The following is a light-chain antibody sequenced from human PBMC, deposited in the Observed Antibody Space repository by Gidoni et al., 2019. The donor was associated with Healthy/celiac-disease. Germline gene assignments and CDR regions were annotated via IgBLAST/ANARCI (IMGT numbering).Light chain of an antibody. Sequence: DIVLTQSPGTLSLSPGERATLSCRASQSVSSSYLAWYQQKPSQAPRLLIYGASSRATGIPDRFSGSGSGTDFTLTISRLEPEDFAVYYCQQYGSSPAFGQGTKLEIK. CDR1: QSVSSSY. CDR2: GAS. V-gene: IGKV3-20*01. CDR3: QQYGSSPA. J-gene: IGKJ2*01.